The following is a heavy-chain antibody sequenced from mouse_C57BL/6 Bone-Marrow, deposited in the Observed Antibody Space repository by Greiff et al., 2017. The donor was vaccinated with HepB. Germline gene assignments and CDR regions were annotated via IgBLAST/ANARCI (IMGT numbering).Heavy chain of an antibody. J-gene: IGHJ2*01. CDR2: IDPENGDT. Sequence: EVQLQQSGAELVRPGASVKLSCTASGFNIKDDYMHWVKQRPEQGLEWIGWIDPENGDTEYASKFQGKATITADTSSNTAYLQLSSLTSEDTAVYYCTTEGTTPFDYWGQGTTLTVSS. CDR3: TTEGTTPFDY. D-gene: IGHD1-1*01. CDR1: GFNIKDDY. V-gene: IGHV14-4*01.